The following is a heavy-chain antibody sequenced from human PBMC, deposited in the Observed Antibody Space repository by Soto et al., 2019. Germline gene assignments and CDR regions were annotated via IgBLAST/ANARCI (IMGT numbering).Heavy chain of an antibody. CDR1: MNTVSTNSAT. V-gene: IGHV6-1*01. CDR3: AREVAGIFDF. Sequence: PAQTFSITCAISMNTVSTNSATWNWIRQSPSRGLEWLGRTYYRSNWYNDYAVSVKSRITINPDTSNNQFSLQLNSVTPEDTAVYYCAREVAGIFDFWAQGTLVIVSS. J-gene: IGHJ4*02. D-gene: IGHD6-19*01. CDR2: TYYRSNWYN.